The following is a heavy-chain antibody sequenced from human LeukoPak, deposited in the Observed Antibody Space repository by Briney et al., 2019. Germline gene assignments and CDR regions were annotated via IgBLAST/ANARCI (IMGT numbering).Heavy chain of an antibody. D-gene: IGHD4-17*01. V-gene: IGHV4-30-4*01. J-gene: IGHJ3*02. CDR2: IYYSGST. Sequence: PSETLSLTCTVSGGSISSGDYYWSWIRQPPGKGLEWIGYIYYSGSTYYNPSLKSRVTISVDTSKNQFSLKLSSVTAADTAVYYCAREPTVTTSGREASDIWGQGTMVTVSS. CDR3: AREPTVTTSGREASDI. CDR1: GGSISSGDYY.